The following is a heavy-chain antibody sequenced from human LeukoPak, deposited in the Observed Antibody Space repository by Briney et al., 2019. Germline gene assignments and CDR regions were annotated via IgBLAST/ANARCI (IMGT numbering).Heavy chain of an antibody. D-gene: IGHD3-10*01. V-gene: IGHV3-30*04. J-gene: IGHJ4*02. Sequence: GGSLRLSCAASGFTFSSYAMHWVRQAPGKGLEWVAVISYDGSNKYYADSVKGRFTISRDNSKNTLYLQMNSLRAEDTAVYYCAKLLGKFRFGELIHRLPNAFDYWGQGTLVTVSS. CDR1: GFTFSSYA. CDR2: ISYDGSNK. CDR3: AKLLGKFRFGELIHRLPNAFDY.